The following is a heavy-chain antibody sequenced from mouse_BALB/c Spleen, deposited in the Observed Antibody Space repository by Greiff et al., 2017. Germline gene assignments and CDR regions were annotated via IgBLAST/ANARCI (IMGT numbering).Heavy chain of an antibody. V-gene: IGHV5-4*02. CDR1: GFTFSDYY. CDR2: ISDGGSYT. CDR3: ARRSFDY. Sequence: EVQLVESGGGLVKPGGSLKLSCAASGFTFSDYYMYWVRQTPEKRLEWVATISDGGSYTYYPDSVKGRFTISRDNAKNNLYLQMSSLKSEDTAMYYCARRSFDYWGQGTTLTVSA. J-gene: IGHJ2*01.